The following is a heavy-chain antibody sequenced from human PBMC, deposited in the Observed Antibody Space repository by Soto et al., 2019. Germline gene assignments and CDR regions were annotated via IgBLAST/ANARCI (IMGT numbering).Heavy chain of an antibody. CDR3: ARDPLWGTAMVLWYFDL. J-gene: IGHJ2*01. CDR1: GFTFSSYA. V-gene: IGHV3-30-3*01. Sequence: ESGGGVVQPGRSLRLSCAASGFTFSSYAMHWVRQAPGKGLEWVAVISYDGSNKYYADSVKGRFTISRDNSKNTLYLQMNSRRAEDTAVYYCARDPLWGTAMVLWYFDLWGRGTLVTVSS. CDR2: ISYDGSNK. D-gene: IGHD5-18*01.